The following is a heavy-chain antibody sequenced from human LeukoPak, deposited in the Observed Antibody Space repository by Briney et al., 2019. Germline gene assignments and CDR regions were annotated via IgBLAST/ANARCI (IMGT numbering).Heavy chain of an antibody. J-gene: IGHJ3*02. V-gene: IGHV3-64D*06. D-gene: IGHD6-19*01. Sequence: GGSLRLSCSASGFTFSSYAMHWVRQAPGKGLEYVSAISSNGGSTYYADSVKGRFTISRDNSKNTLYLQMSSLRAEDTAVYYCVKDSMVAGTRGGAFDIWGQGTMVTVSS. CDR3: VKDSMVAGTRGGAFDI. CDR1: GFTFSSYA. CDR2: ISSNGGST.